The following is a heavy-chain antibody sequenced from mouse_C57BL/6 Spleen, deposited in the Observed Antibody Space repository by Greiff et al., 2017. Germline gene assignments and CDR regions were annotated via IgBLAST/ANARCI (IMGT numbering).Heavy chain of an antibody. Sequence: VQLQQPGAELVRPGSSVKLSCKASGYTFTSYWMHWVKKRPIQGLEWIGNIDPSDSETHYNQKFKDKATLTVDKSSSTAYMQLSSLTSEDSAVYYCARGPTGAWFAYWGQGTLVTVSA. V-gene: IGHV1-52*01. CDR2: IDPSDSET. D-gene: IGHD1-1*01. J-gene: IGHJ3*01. CDR1: GYTFTSYW. CDR3: ARGPTGAWFAY.